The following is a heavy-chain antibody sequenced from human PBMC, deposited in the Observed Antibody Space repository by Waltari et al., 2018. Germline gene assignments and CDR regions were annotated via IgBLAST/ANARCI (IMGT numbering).Heavy chain of an antibody. D-gene: IGHD1-7*01. CDR3: ARGELLFDY. Sequence: QVQLQELGPGLVNPSQTLSLTCTVSGGPISTGASWNWIRQRPGKGLEWFGYIYHSGSTFYNPSLQSRVTISVDTSKNQFSLKLNSVTAADTAVYYCARGELLFDYWGQGALVTVSS. V-gene: IGHV4-31*03. J-gene: IGHJ4*02. CDR1: GGPISTGAS. CDR2: IYHSGST.